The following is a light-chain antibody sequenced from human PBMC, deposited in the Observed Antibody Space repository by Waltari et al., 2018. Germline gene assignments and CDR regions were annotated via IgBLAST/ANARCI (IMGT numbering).Light chain of an antibody. CDR2: EDS. CDR3: QSVDSSGTYVV. V-gene: IGLV3-25*03. Sequence: SYELTQPHSVSVSPGQTARINCTGDALPKQHSYWYQQKTGRAPVLVLDEDSERPSGIPERFSGSISGTTVTLTISGVQAEDEADYYCQSVDSSGTYVVFGGGTKLTVL. J-gene: IGLJ2*01. CDR1: ALPKQH.